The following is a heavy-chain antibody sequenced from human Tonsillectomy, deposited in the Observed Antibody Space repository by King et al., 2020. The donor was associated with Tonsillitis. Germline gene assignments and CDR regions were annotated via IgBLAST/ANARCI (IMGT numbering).Heavy chain of an antibody. V-gene: IGHV1-18*01. CDR1: GYTFTSYA. CDR2: ITPNNGNT. D-gene: IGHD3/OR15-3a*01. Sequence: QLVQSGAEVKKPGASVKVSCKASGYTFTSYAISWVRLAPGQGLEWMGWITPNNGNTNYAQNLQGKVTMTTDTSTSTAYMGLRSLRSDEPAVYYGAGDGLMCDYWGQGTLVTVSS. CDR3: AGDGLMCDY. J-gene: IGHJ4*02.